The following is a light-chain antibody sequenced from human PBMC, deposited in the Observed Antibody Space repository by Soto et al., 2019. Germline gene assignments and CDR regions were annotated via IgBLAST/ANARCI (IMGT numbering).Light chain of an antibody. CDR3: QSYDSGLSTYV. V-gene: IGLV1-40*01. CDR1: SANIGTGYD. Sequence: QSVLTQPPSVSGAPGQMVTISCTGGSANIGTGYDVHWYQQVPGTAPKLLIYGNNNRPSGIPDRFSGSTSDTSASLAIAGLQAEDEADYSCQSYDSGLSTYVFGTGTKVTV. CDR2: GNN. J-gene: IGLJ1*01.